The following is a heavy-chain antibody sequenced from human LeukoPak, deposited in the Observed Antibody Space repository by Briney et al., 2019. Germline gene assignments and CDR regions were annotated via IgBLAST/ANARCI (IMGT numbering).Heavy chain of an antibody. CDR2: ISYDGSNK. CDR3: ARDPDYGDYGTDY. CDR1: GFTLSSYG. V-gene: IGHV3-30*03. Sequence: GGPLRLSCAASGFTLSSYGMHWVRQAPGKGLEWVAVISYDGSNKYYADSVKGRFTISRDNSKNTLYLQMNSLRAEDTAVYYCARDPDYGDYGTDYWGQGTLVTVSS. J-gene: IGHJ4*02. D-gene: IGHD4-17*01.